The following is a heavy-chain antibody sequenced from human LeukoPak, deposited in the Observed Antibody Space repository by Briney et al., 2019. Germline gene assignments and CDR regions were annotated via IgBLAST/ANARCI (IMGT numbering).Heavy chain of an antibody. CDR1: GFIFSNAW. V-gene: IGHV3-15*01. CDR2: IKSKTDGGTT. J-gene: IGHJ4*02. Sequence: GGSLRLSCAASGFIFSNAWMSWVRQAPGKGLEWVCRIKSKTDGGTTAYTAPVKGRFTISTDDSKNTLYLQENSLKTEDTVVYYCTSEYYYGSGSYYNVDYWGQGTLVTVSS. D-gene: IGHD3-10*01. CDR3: TSEYYYGSGSYYNVDY.